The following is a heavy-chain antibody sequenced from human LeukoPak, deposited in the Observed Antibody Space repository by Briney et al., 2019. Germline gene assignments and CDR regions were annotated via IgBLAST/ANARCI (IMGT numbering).Heavy chain of an antibody. CDR2: INAYNGNT. J-gene: IGHJ6*02. Sequence: GASVKVSCKSSGDSFTTYDINWVRQAPGQGLEWMGWINAYNGNTNYAQKLQGRVTMTTDTSTSTAYMELRSLRSDDTAVYYCAREYSSSSTYYYYGMDVWGQGTTVTVSS. CDR1: GDSFTTYD. D-gene: IGHD6-6*01. V-gene: IGHV1-18*01. CDR3: AREYSSSSTYYYYGMDV.